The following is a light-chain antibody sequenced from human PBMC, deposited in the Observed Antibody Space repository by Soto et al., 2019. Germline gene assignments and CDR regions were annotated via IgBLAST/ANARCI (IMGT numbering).Light chain of an antibody. CDR1: SSNIGSFYD. J-gene: IGLJ2*01. CDR2: GDN. Sequence: QSVLTQPPSVSGAPGQRVTIPCTGSSSNIGSFYDVHWYQQLPGTVPKLLIYGDNNRPSGVPDRFSGSKSGTSASLAITGLQAEDDAHYSCQSYDNSLSHVVFGGGTKVTVL. CDR3: QSYDNSLSHVV. V-gene: IGLV1-40*01.